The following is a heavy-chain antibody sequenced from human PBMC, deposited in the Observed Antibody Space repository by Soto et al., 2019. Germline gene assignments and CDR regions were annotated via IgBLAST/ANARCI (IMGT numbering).Heavy chain of an antibody. J-gene: IGHJ6*02. Sequence: ASVKVSCKASGYTFTSYGISWVRQAPGQGLEWMGWISAYNGNTNYAQKLQGRVTMTTDTSTSTAYMELRSLRSDDTAVYYCARESYDSSGYYYYYYYGMDVWGQGATVTVSS. D-gene: IGHD3-22*01. V-gene: IGHV1-18*01. CDR1: GYTFTSYG. CDR3: ARESYDSSGYYYYYYYGMDV. CDR2: ISAYNGNT.